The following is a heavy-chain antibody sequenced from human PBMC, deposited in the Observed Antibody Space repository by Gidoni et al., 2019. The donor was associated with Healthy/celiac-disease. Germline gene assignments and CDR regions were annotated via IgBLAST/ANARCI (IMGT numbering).Heavy chain of an antibody. CDR1: GFTFSRYA. CDR2: ISGSGGST. V-gene: IGHV3-23*01. J-gene: IGHJ5*02. D-gene: IGHD2-21*01. CDR3: APSPSGEDGDWWFDP. Sequence: EVQLLESGGGLVQPGGSLSLSCSASGFTFSRYAMSWVRQAPGKGLEWVSAISGSGGSTYYADSVKGRFTISRDNSKNTLYLQMNSLRAEDTAVYYCAPSPSGEDGDWWFDPWGQGTLVTVSS.